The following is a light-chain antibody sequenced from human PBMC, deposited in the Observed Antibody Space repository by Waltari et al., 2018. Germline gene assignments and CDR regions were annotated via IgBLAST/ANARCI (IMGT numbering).Light chain of an antibody. Sequence: SALTQPASVSGSPGQSIALSCTGTTSDIGYHKFVSWYQQNPGKAPKLIIYDVTGRPSGVSDRFSGSKSGNTASLTISGLQAEDEADYYCSSYTSSRTLIFGGGTKVTV. CDR2: DVT. CDR3: SSYTSSRTLI. V-gene: IGLV2-14*01. CDR1: TSDIGYHKF. J-gene: IGLJ2*01.